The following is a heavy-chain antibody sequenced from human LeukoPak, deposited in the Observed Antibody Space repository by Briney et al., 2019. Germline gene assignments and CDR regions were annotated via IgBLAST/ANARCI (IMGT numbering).Heavy chain of an antibody. D-gene: IGHD3-10*01. CDR2: INPNSGGT. Sequence: VASVKVSCKASGYTFTGYYMHWVRQAPGQGLEWMGRINPNSGGTNYAQKFQGRVTMTRDTSISTAYMELSRLRSDDTAVYYCALLLWFGESMTTDYWGQGTLVTVSS. CDR3: ALLLWFGESMTTDY. V-gene: IGHV1-2*06. CDR1: GYTFTGYY. J-gene: IGHJ4*02.